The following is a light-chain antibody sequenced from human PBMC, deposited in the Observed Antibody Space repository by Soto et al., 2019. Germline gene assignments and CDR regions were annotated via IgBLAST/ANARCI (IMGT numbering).Light chain of an antibody. CDR3: HQYNTCPWT. CDR1: QSISSW. Sequence: DIQMTQSPSTLSASVGDRVTITCRASQSISSWLAWYQQKPGKAPKLLIYKASSLESGVPSGFSGSGSGTVFTLTISSLQPDEFATYFCHQYNTCPWTFGQGTKVEIK. V-gene: IGKV1-5*03. CDR2: KAS. J-gene: IGKJ1*01.